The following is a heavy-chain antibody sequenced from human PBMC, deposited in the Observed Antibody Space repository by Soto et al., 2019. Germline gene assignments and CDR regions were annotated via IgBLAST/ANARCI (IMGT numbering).Heavy chain of an antibody. D-gene: IGHD2-21*01. CDR3: ARRGASIFDS. CDR1: GYTFTIYG. Sequence: QVELVQSGGEVKKPGASVTVSCKASGYTFTIYGIDWVRQVPGQGLEWMGWISVYNDKRNYAQKFQGRVTMTTDTSTSTDYLSLSNLRSADTSVYFCARRGASIFDSWGQGTLVTVSS. V-gene: IGHV1-18*01. CDR2: ISVYNDKR. J-gene: IGHJ4*02.